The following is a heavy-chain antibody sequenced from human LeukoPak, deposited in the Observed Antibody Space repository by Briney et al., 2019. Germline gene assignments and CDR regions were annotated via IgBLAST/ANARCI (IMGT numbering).Heavy chain of an antibody. CDR3: ATPLIGQGVSLGY. Sequence: ASVKVSCKASGYTFTTYGISWVRQAPGQGLEGMGWITTYSGNTYYAQKLQGRVTMTTETSTSTAYMELRSLRSDDTAAYYCATPLIGQGVSLGYWGQGTLVTVSS. CDR1: GYTFTTYG. D-gene: IGHD3-16*01. V-gene: IGHV1-18*01. J-gene: IGHJ4*02. CDR2: ITTYSGNT.